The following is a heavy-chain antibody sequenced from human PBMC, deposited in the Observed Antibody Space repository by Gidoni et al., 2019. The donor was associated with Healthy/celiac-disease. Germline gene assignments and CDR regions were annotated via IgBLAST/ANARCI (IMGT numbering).Heavy chain of an antibody. Sequence: QVQLQEPGPGLVQPSQTLSLTCSVSGVSISSGGDYWSWIRQHPGKGLEGIGYIYYSGSTYYNPSLKSRVTISVDTSKNQFSLKLSSVTAADTAVYYCARSMVRGVDFDYWGQGTLVTVSS. CDR1: GVSISSGGDY. J-gene: IGHJ4*02. V-gene: IGHV4-31*03. D-gene: IGHD3-10*01. CDR3: ARSMVRGVDFDY. CDR2: IYYSGST.